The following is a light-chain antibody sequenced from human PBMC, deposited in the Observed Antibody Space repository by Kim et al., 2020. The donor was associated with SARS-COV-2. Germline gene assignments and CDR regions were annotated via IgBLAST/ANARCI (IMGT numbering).Light chain of an antibody. CDR3: QQYVISPWT. J-gene: IGKJ1*01. CDR1: QSVSANY. V-gene: IGKV3-20*01. CDR2: GVS. Sequence: EIVLTQSPGTLSLSPGERATLSCRASQSVSANYLAWYQQKPGQAPRLLIYGVSSRATGIPERFSGSGSGTDFTLTISRLEPEDFAVYHCQQYVISPWTFGQGTKVDIK.